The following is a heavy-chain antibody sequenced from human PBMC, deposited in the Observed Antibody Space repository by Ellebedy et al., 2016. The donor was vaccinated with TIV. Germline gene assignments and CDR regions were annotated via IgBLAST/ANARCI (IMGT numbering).Heavy chain of an antibody. CDR2: LNGDGSST. CDR1: GFTFSNFW. CDR3: AASYGGNREFDY. D-gene: IGHD4-23*01. J-gene: IGHJ4*02. V-gene: IGHV3-74*01. Sequence: GGSLRLXXAASGFTFSNFWLHWVRQPPGKGLVWVSRLNGDGSSTTYADSVKGRFSISRDNAKNTLYLQMNSLRAEDTAVYYCAASYGGNREFDYWGQGTLVTVSS.